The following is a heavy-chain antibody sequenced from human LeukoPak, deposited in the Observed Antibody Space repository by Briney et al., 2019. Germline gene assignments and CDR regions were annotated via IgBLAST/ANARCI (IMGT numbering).Heavy chain of an antibody. J-gene: IGHJ6*03. CDR1: GGSISRSTYY. V-gene: IGHV4-39*07. Sequence: PSETLSLTCSVSGGSISRSTYYWGWIRQPPGKGLEWIATINYSGTTHYIPSLNSRVTISADTSNNQFSLKLSSVTAADTAVYYCASIVGAGRYYYYMDVWGKGTTVTVSS. CDR3: ASIVGAGRYYYYMDV. CDR2: INYSGTT. D-gene: IGHD1-26*01.